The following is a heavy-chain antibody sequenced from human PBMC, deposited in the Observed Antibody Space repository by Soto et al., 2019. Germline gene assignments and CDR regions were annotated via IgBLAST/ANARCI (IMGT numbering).Heavy chain of an antibody. CDR1: GGSISSYY. J-gene: IGHJ6*02. V-gene: IGHV4-59*01. CDR2: ISYSGST. Sequence: SETLSLTCTVSGGSISSYYWSWIWQPPGKGLEWIGYISYSGSTNYNPSLKSRVTISLDTSKNQFSLRLSSVTAADTAVYYCARKLGFWDYGMDVWGQGTTVTVSS. CDR3: ARKLGFWDYGMDV. D-gene: IGHD2-15*01.